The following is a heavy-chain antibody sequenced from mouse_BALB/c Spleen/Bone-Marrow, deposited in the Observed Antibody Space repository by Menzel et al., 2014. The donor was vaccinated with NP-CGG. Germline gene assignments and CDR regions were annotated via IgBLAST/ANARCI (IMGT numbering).Heavy chain of an antibody. CDR1: GFTFSSFG. CDR2: INSGSSTI. D-gene: IGHD4-1*01. Sequence: EVKLVESGGGLVQPGGSRKPSCAASGFTFSSFGTHWVRQAPEKGLEWVAYINSGSSTIYYADTVKGRFTISRDNPKNTLFLQMTSLRSEDTAMYYCTRGGNWDDFDYWGRGTTLAVSS. V-gene: IGHV5-17*02. J-gene: IGHJ2*01. CDR3: TRGGNWDDFDY.